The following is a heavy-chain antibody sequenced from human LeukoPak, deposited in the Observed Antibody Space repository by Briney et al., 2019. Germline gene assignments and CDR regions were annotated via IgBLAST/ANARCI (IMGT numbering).Heavy chain of an antibody. CDR2: INHSGST. J-gene: IGHJ3*02. Sequence: SETLSLTCAVYGGSFSGYYWSWIRQPPGKGLEWIGEINHSGSTYYNPSLKSRVTISVDTSKNQFSLKLSSVTAADTAVYYCAREPGYSMTTVVISIWGQGTMVTVSS. CDR1: GGSFSGYY. D-gene: IGHD4-23*01. V-gene: IGHV4-34*09. CDR3: AREPGYSMTTVVISI.